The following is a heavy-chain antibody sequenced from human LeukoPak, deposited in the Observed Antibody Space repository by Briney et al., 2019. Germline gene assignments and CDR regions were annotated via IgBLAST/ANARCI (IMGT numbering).Heavy chain of an antibody. V-gene: IGHV3-74*01. D-gene: IGHD3-22*01. Sequence: GGSLSLSCAASGFTFSSYWMHWVRQAPGKGLVWVSRINSDGSSTSYADSVKGRFTISRDNAKNTLYLQMNSLRAEDTAVYYCARSTYYYDSSGLFDYWGQGTLVTVSS. J-gene: IGHJ4*02. CDR2: INSDGSST. CDR3: ARSTYYYDSSGLFDY. CDR1: GFTFSSYW.